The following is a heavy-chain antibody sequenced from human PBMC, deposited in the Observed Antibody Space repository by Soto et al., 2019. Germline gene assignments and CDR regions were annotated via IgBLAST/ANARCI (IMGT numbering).Heavy chain of an antibody. J-gene: IGHJ6*03. CDR1: GFTFSSYA. CDR2: ISGSGGST. Sequence: EVQLLESGGGLVQPGGSLRLSCAASGFTFSSYAMSWVRQAPGKGLEWVSAISGSGGSTYYADSVKGRFTISRDNSKNPLYLQMNSLRAEDTAVYYCAKDPGVLGYCSSTSCYEDYMDVWGKGTTVTVSS. D-gene: IGHD2-2*01. V-gene: IGHV3-23*01. CDR3: AKDPGVLGYCSSTSCYEDYMDV.